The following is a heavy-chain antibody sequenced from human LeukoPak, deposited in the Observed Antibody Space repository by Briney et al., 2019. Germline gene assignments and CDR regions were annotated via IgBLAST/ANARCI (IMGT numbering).Heavy chain of an antibody. J-gene: IGHJ5*02. D-gene: IGHD3-3*01. V-gene: IGHV3-23*01. CDR1: GFTFSSYA. Sequence: GGSLRLSCAASGFTFSSYAMSWVRQAPGKGLEWVSAISGSGGSTYYADSVKGRFTISRDNAKNSLYLQMNSLRAEDTAVYYCASSIKYDFLNWFDPWGQGTLVTVSS. CDR3: ASSIKYDFLNWFDP. CDR2: ISGSGGST.